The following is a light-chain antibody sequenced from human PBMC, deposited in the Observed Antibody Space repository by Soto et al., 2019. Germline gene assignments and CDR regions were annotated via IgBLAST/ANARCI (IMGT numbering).Light chain of an antibody. J-gene: IGKJ1*01. CDR3: QQYDYWPRT. Sequence: EIVMTKTPATLSVSPGESATLSCRASQSISSSKLAWYQQNPGQAPRLLMYGASNRATGIPARFSGSGSGTEFTLTISSLQSEDFAVYYCQQYDYWPRTFGQGTKGDI. CDR2: GAS. CDR1: QSISSS. V-gene: IGKV3-15*01.